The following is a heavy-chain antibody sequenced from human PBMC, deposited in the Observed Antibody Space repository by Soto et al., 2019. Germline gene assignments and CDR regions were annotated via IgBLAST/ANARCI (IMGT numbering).Heavy chain of an antibody. J-gene: IGHJ3*01. Sequence: QAQLVQSGGEVKRPGASVKVSCKASGYTFNKYGFNWVRQAPGQGLEWMGRISAFNDYTNLAQKFQGRITLTTDASTNTAYMELKILRSDETAMYFCARGRGVVIPAGTPDAFDVWGQGTMVTVSS. D-gene: IGHD6-19*01. CDR2: ISAFNDYT. CDR1: GYTFNKYG. CDR3: ARGRGVVIPAGTPDAFDV. V-gene: IGHV1-18*01.